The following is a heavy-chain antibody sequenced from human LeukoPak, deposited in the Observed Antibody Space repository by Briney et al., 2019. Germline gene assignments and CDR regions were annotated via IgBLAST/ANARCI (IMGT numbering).Heavy chain of an antibody. Sequence: GGSLRLSCAASGFTFSSYAMSWVRQAPGKGLEWVSAISGSGGSTYYADSVKGRFTISRDNSKNTLYLQMNSLRAEDTAVYYCARVASYYDILPPDYWGQGTLVTVSS. V-gene: IGHV3-23*01. D-gene: IGHD3-9*01. CDR2: ISGSGGST. CDR3: ARVASYYDILPPDY. J-gene: IGHJ4*02. CDR1: GFTFSSYA.